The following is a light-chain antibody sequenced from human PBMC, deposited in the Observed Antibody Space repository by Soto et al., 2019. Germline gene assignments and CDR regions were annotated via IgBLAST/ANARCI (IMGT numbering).Light chain of an antibody. CDR1: QSVRSSH. CDR3: QQDGSSPPT. Sequence: EIVLTQSPGTLSLSPGERATLSCRASQSVRSSHLAWYQQKPGQAPRLLIYGASSRATGIPDRFSGSGSGTDFTLTISRVEPEDFAVYYCQQDGSSPPTFGQGTKLEIK. CDR2: GAS. V-gene: IGKV3-20*01. J-gene: IGKJ2*01.